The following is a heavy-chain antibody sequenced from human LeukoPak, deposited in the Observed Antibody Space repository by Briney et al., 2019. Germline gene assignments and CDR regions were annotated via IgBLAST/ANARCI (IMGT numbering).Heavy chain of an antibody. CDR3: ARDPVGGSTIFDY. Sequence: SETLSLTCTVSGGSISSYYWSWIRQPPGKGLEWIGYIYYSGSTNYNPSLKSRVTISVDTSKNQFSLQLSSVTPEDTAVYYCARDPVGGSTIFDYWGQGTLVTVSS. CDR1: GGSISSYY. D-gene: IGHD1-26*01. V-gene: IGHV4-59*12. J-gene: IGHJ4*02. CDR2: IYYSGST.